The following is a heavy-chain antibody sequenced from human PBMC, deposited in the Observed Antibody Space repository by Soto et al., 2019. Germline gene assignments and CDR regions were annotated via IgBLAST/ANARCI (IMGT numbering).Heavy chain of an antibody. CDR3: VRAAGYSGNDYVYYYGMDV. CDR2: VWYDGGNK. CDR1: GFTFSSYG. J-gene: IGHJ6*02. D-gene: IGHD5-12*01. V-gene: IGHV3-33*01. Sequence: QVQLVESGGGVVQPGRYLRLSCAASGFTFSSYGMHWVRQAPGKGLEWVALVWYDGGNKYYADSVKGRFTISRDNSKNTLYLQMNSPRDEDTAVYYCVRAAGYSGNDYVYYYGMDVWGQGTTVTVSS.